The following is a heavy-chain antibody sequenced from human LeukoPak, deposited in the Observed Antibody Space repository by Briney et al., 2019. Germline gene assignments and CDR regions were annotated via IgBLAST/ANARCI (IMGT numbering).Heavy chain of an antibody. Sequence: SETLSLTCTVSGGSISSSTYYWGWIRQPPGKGLEWIGSIYYSGSTYYNPSLKSRVSISVDTSKNQFSLKLSSVTAADTAVYYCATYYYDRTGYDIFDIWGQGTMVTVSS. J-gene: IGHJ3*02. CDR1: GGSISSSTYY. CDR3: ATYYYDRTGYDIFDI. D-gene: IGHD3-22*01. V-gene: IGHV4-39*01. CDR2: IYYSGST.